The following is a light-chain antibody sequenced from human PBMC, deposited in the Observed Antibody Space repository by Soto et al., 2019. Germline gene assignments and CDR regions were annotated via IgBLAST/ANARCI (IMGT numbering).Light chain of an antibody. Sequence: DIRMTQSPSTLSLSLGDRVTITFRASQTISSWLAWYQQKPGRAPKLLIYDASNLEAGVPSRFRGSGSGTDFTFTISRLQPEDIATYYCQQYENLPTFGQGTRLEIK. CDR3: QQYENLPT. CDR2: DAS. J-gene: IGKJ5*01. V-gene: IGKV1-33*01. CDR1: QTISSW.